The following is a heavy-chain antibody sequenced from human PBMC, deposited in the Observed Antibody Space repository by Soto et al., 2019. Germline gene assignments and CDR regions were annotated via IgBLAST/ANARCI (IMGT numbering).Heavy chain of an antibody. D-gene: IGHD6-19*01. CDR2: IKRKNDRGTT. CDR1: GFTFSKAW. Sequence: PGGSLRLSCAGSGFTFSKAWMNWVRQAPGKGLEWVGRIKRKNDRGTTDYAAPVKDRFTVSRDDSKNTVYLQMNSLRTEDTAVYYCTTDVVPGTPFDYWGQGALVTVSS. CDR3: TTDVVPGTPFDY. J-gene: IGHJ4*02. V-gene: IGHV3-15*07.